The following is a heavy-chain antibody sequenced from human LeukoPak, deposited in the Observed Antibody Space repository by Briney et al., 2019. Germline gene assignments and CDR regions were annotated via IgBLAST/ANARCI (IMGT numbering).Heavy chain of an antibody. CDR1: GGSFSPYY. Sequence: PSETLSLTCAVYGGSFSPYYWSWIRQPPEKGLEWIGKINHSGSTNYNPSLKSRVTISVDTSKNQFSLKLSSVTAADTAVYYWARGGLYCGGDCYVDHWGQGSLVTVSS. D-gene: IGHD2-21*02. CDR2: INHSGST. CDR3: ARGGLYCGGDCYVDH. V-gene: IGHV4-34*01. J-gene: IGHJ4*02.